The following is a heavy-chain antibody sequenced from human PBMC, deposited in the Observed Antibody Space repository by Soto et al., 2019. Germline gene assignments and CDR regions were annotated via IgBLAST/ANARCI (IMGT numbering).Heavy chain of an antibody. Sequence: QVQLVQSGAEVKKPGASVKVSCKASGYTFTRYDINWVRQATGQGLEWMGWINPNSGNTGYAQKFQGRVTMPRNTYISRSYMDLRSLRSADPAVYYCARLVSAGEPRITMVRVFRTWFDPWGQGPLVTVSS. D-gene: IGHD3-10*01. CDR3: ARLVSAGEPRITMVRVFRTWFDP. J-gene: IGHJ5*02. V-gene: IGHV1-8*01. CDR1: GYTFTRYD. CDR2: INPNSGNT.